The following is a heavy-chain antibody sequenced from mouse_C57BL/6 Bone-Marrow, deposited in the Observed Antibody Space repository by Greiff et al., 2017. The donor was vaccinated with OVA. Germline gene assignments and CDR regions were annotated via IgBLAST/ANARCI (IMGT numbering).Heavy chain of an antibody. CDR3: ASRCAMDY. CDR2: ISTGGGST. V-gene: IGHV5-12*01. Sequence: DVKLVESGGGLVQPGGSLKLSCAASGFTFSDYYMYWVRQTPETRLEWVAYISTGGGSTEYPETVKGRFTISSDNATHTLYLQLGRLESEDTAMYSCASRCAMDYWGQGTSVTVSS. J-gene: IGHJ4*01. CDR1: GFTFSDYY.